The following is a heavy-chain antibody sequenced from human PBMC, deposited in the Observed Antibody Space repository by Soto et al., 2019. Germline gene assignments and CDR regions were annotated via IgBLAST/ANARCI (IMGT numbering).Heavy chain of an antibody. V-gene: IGHV3-48*02. J-gene: IGHJ6*02. Sequence: PGGSLRLSCAASGFTFSNYNMNWVRQAPGKGLEWVSYISRSSSSIYYADSVKGRFTISRDNAKNSLYLQMSSLRDEDTALYYCTRVHYNTSSRTTGMDVWGQGTTVTVSS. D-gene: IGHD6-6*01. CDR2: ISRSSSSI. CDR3: TRVHYNTSSRTTGMDV. CDR1: GFTFSNYN.